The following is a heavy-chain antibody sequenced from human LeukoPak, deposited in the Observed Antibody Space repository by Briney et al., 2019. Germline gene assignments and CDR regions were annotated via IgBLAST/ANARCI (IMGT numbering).Heavy chain of an antibody. Sequence: SETLSLTCAVYGGSFSGYYWSWIRQPPGKGLEWIGEINHSGSTNYNPSLKSRVTISVDTSKNQSSLKLSSVTAADTAVYYCARGRMITFGGVIVPFDYWGQGTLVTVSS. V-gene: IGHV4-34*01. CDR3: ARGRMITFGGVIVPFDY. D-gene: IGHD3-16*02. CDR1: GGSFSGYY. J-gene: IGHJ4*02. CDR2: INHSGST.